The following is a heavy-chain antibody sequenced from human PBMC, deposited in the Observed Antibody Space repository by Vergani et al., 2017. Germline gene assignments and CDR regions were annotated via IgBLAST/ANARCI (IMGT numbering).Heavy chain of an antibody. D-gene: IGHD3-3*01. CDR1: GFTFSSYG. J-gene: IGHJ6*03. CDR2: IWYDGSNK. V-gene: IGHV3-33*01. CDR3: ARASGSDYDFWSGYYYYYYMDV. Sequence: QVQLVESGGGVVQPGRSLRLSCAASGFTFSSYGMHWVRQAPGKGLEWVAVIWYDGSNKYYADSVKGRFTISRDNSKNTLYLQVNSLRAEDTAVYYCARASGSDYDFWSGYYYYYYMDVWGKGTTVTVSS.